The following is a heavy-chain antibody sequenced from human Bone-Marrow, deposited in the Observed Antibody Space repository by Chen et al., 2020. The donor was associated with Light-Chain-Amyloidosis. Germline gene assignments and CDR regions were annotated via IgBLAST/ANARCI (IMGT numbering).Heavy chain of an antibody. CDR1: GFAFSSYA. J-gene: IGHJ3*02. V-gene: IGHV3-23*04. D-gene: IGHD3-9*01. Sequence: EVQLVESGGGLLQRGGSLRLSCAASGFAFSSYAMRWVRQAPGKGLEGVAIIRGSGGSRYYGDSVNGRLTISRDNSKNALFLKMNSLRAEDTAVYYCAKDISYDDILPGYPADAFDIWGQGTMVTVSS. CDR2: IRGSGGSR. CDR3: AKDISYDDILPGYPADAFDI.